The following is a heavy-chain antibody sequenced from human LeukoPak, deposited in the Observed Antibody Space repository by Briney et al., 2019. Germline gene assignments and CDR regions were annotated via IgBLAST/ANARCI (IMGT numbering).Heavy chain of an antibody. CDR3: ARVGSGYIDY. Sequence: PSETLSLTCTVSGGPISSYYWSWIRQPPGKELEWIGEINHSGSTNYNPSLKSRVTISVDTSKNQFSPKLSSVTAADTAVYYCARVGSGYIDYWGQGTLVTVSS. V-gene: IGHV4-34*01. J-gene: IGHJ4*02. CDR2: INHSGST. CDR1: GGPISSYY. D-gene: IGHD3-22*01.